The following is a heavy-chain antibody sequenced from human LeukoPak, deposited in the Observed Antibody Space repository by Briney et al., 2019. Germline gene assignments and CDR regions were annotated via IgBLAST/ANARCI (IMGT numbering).Heavy chain of an antibody. D-gene: IGHD4-17*01. J-gene: IGHJ4*02. CDR2: INPSGGST. V-gene: IGHV1-46*01. CDR1: GYIFTTYY. Sequence: ASVKVSCKASGYIFTTYYMHWVRQAPGQGLEWMGIINPSGGSTTYAQKFQGRVTMTRDTSTSTVYMEVNSLRSEDTAVYYCARQTYGDYLGFCDYWGQGTLVTVSS. CDR3: ARQTYGDYLGFCDY.